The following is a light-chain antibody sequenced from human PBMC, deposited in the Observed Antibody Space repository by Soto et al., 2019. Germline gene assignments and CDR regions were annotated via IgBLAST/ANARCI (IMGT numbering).Light chain of an antibody. CDR2: AAS. CDR3: QQSYSTPPT. V-gene: IGKV1-39*01. CDR1: QSISRN. J-gene: IGKJ2*01. Sequence: DTRMTQSPSSLSTSVGDRVTITCRASQSISRNLNWYQQKPGRAPKLLIYAASSLLSGVPSRFSGSGSGTDFTLTISSLQPEDFATYYCQQSYSTPPTFGQGT.